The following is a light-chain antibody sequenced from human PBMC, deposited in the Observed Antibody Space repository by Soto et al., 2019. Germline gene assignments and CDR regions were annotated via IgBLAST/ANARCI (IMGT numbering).Light chain of an antibody. CDR2: AAS. V-gene: IGKV1-9*01. CDR1: QGISSY. CDR3: HQRQSWPRT. J-gene: IGKJ1*01. Sequence: IQLTQSPSSLSASVGDRVTITCRASQGISSYLAWYQQKPGKAPKLLIYAASTLQSGVPSRFSGSGSGTDFTLTISDVQPEDFALYYCHQRQSWPRTFGKGTKVDIK.